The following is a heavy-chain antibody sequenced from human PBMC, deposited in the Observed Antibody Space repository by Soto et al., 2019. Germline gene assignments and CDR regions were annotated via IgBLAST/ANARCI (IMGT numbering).Heavy chain of an antibody. D-gene: IGHD3-22*01. V-gene: IGHV4-61*01. J-gene: IGHJ4*02. CDR2: ICYTGIN. CDR1: GGSDSNSSYH. CDR3: VRISPTRSSMIVAI. Sequence: PSQTLSLPYPVSGGSDSNSSYHWSWKRQPQGKGLDCIGHICYTGINTYSLSLKSRVTISVDTSKNQLSLRLNSVTAADTAVYFCVRISPTRSSMIVAIWGQGTLVTVSS.